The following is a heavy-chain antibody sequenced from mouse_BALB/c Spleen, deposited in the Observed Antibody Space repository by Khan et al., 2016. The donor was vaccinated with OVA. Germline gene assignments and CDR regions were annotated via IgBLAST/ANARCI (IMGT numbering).Heavy chain of an antibody. J-gene: IGHJ4*01. CDR2: ISNLAYSI. CDR3: ARSWAMDY. Sequence: EVKLMESGGGLVQPGGSRKLSCAASGFTFSDYGMAWVRQAPGKGPEWVAFISNLAYSIYYADTVTGRFTISRENAKNTLYLEMSSLRSEDTAMYSCARSWAMDYWGQGTSVTVSS. V-gene: IGHV5-15*02. CDR1: GFTFSDYG.